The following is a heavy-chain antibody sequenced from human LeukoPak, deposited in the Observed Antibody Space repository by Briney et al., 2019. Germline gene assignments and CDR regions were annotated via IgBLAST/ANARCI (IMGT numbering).Heavy chain of an antibody. J-gene: IGHJ4*02. CDR1: GGSFSGYY. CDR2: INHSGST. D-gene: IGHD3-22*01. V-gene: IGHV4-34*01. CDR3: ARGRIFTAFTMIVVVRTFDY. Sequence: SETLSLTCAVYGGSFSGYYWSWIRQPPGKGLEWIGEINHSGSTNYNPSLKSRVTISVDTSKNQFSLKLSSVTAADTAVYYCARGRIFTAFTMIVVVRTFDYWGQGTLVTVSS.